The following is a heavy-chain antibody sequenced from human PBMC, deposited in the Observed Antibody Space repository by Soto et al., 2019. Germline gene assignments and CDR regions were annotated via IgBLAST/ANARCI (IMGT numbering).Heavy chain of an antibody. D-gene: IGHD3-22*01. CDR1: GGSFRGYY. CDR2: INHSGST. CDR3: ARGRLLAYYYDSSGYRGWFDP. J-gene: IGHJ5*02. V-gene: IGHV4-34*01. Sequence: SETLSLTCAVHGGSFRGYYWSWIRQPPGKGLGWIGEINHSGSTNYNPSLKSRVTISVDTSKNQFSLKLSSVTAADTAVYYCARGRLLAYYYDSSGYRGWFDPWGQGTLVTVSS.